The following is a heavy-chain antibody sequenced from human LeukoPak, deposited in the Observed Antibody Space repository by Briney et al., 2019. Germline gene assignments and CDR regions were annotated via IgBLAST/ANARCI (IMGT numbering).Heavy chain of an antibody. D-gene: IGHD6-13*01. CDR2: IYYSGST. Sequence: SETLSLTCTVSGGSVSSSSYYWGWIRQPPGKGLEWIGSIYYSGSTNYNPSLKSRVSISVDSSKNQFSLKVSSVTAADTAVYYCARGSDTAAGLYWGQGTLVTVSS. CDR1: GGSVSSSSYY. V-gene: IGHV4-39*07. J-gene: IGHJ4*02. CDR3: ARGSDTAAGLY.